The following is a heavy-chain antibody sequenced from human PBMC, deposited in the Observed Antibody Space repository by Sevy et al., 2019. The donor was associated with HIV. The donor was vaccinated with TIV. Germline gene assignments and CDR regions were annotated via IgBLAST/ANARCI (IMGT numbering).Heavy chain of an antibody. Sequence: GESLKISCAASGFTFSSYWMSWVRQAPGKGLEWVANIKQDGSEKYYVDSVKGRFTISRDNAKNSLYLQMNSLRAEDTAVYYCARDRVTGTTWGQGTLVTVSS. CDR2: IKQDGSEK. J-gene: IGHJ4*02. CDR3: ARDRVTGTT. D-gene: IGHD1-7*01. V-gene: IGHV3-7*01. CDR1: GFTFSSYW.